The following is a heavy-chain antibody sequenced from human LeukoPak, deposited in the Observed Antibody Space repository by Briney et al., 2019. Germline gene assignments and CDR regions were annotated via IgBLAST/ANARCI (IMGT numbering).Heavy chain of an antibody. V-gene: IGHV3-30*18. CDR3: AKEESSSWYGGAYFDY. CDR2: ISYDGSNK. Sequence: GGSLRLSCAASGFTFSSYGMHWVRQAPGKGLEWVAVISYDGSNKYYADSVKGRFTISRDNSKNTLYLQMNSLRAEDTAVYYCAKEESSSWYGGAYFDYWGQGTLVTVSS. CDR1: GFTFSSYG. J-gene: IGHJ4*02. D-gene: IGHD6-13*01.